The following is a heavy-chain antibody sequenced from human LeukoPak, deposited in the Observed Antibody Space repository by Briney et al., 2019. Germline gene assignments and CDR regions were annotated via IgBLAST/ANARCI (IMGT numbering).Heavy chain of an antibody. CDR3: ARWASIPARPWYYYYYMDV. D-gene: IGHD6-6*01. Sequence: TSETLSLTCTVSGGSISSYYWSWIRQPAGKGLEWIGRIYTSGSTNYNPSLKSRVTMSVDTSKNQFSLKLSSVTAADTAVYYCARWASIPARPWYYYYYMDVWGKGTTVTVSS. J-gene: IGHJ6*03. V-gene: IGHV4-4*07. CDR1: GGSISSYY. CDR2: IYTSGST.